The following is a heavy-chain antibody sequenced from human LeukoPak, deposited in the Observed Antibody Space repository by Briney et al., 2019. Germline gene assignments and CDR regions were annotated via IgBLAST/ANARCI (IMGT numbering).Heavy chain of an antibody. CDR2: ISAYNGNT. V-gene: IGHV1-18*01. J-gene: IGHJ6*03. CDR1: GYTFTSYG. Sequence: ASVKVSCKASGYTFTSYGISWVRQAPGQGLEWMGWISAYNGNTNYAQKLQGRVTMTTDTSTSTAYMELRSLRSDDTAVYYCARGGLWFGELLRGTYYYYMDVWGKGTTVTISS. CDR3: ARGGLWFGELLRGTYYYYMDV. D-gene: IGHD3-10*01.